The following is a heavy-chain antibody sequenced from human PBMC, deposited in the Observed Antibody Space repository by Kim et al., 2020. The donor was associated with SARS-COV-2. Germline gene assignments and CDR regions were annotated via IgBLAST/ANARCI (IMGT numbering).Heavy chain of an antibody. D-gene: IGHD3-22*01. V-gene: IGHV4-34*01. Sequence: PALKSRVTISVDTSKNQFSLKLSSVTAADTAVYYGATYYYDSSGYYYFDYWGQGTLVTVSS. J-gene: IGHJ4*02. CDR3: ATYYYDSSGYYYFDY.